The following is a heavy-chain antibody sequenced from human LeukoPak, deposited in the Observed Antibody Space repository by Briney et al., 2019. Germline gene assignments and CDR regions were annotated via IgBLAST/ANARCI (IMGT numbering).Heavy chain of an antibody. J-gene: IGHJ5*02. CDR2: IYYSGSP. CDR1: GGSISSSSYY. CDR3: ARVRRGYDYWPNWFDP. V-gene: IGHV4-39*07. D-gene: IGHD3/OR15-3a*01. Sequence: PSETLSLTCTVSGGSISSSSYYWGWIRQPPGKGLEWIGRIYYSGSPYYNPSIKSRVTISVDTSKNHFSLKLSYVTAADTAVYYCARVRRGYDYWPNWFDPWGQGTLVTVSS.